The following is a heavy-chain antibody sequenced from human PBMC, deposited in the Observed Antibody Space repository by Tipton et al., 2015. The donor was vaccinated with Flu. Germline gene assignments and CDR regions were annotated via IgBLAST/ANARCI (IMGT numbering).Heavy chain of an antibody. CDR3: MKGGTGGDY. J-gene: IGHJ4*02. CDR2: VYNSGST. CDR1: GGSISSAGYY. V-gene: IGHV4-31*02. D-gene: IGHD3-16*01. Sequence: LRLSCTVSGGSISSAGYYWSWIRQHPGKGLEWIGCVYNSGSTYYNPSLQSRITISEDTSKNQFSLKLTSVTAADAAVYYCMKGGTGGDYWGQGTLVTVSS.